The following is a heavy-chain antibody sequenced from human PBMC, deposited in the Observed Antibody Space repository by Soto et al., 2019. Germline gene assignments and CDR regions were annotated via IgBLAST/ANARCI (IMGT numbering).Heavy chain of an antibody. J-gene: IGHJ6*02. Sequence: PGESLKISCKGSGYSFTSYWIGWVRQMPGKGLEWMGIIYPGDSDTRYSPSFQGQVTISADKSISTAYLQWSSLKASDTAMYYCARHGSISSPYYYYYGMDVWGQGTTVTVS. D-gene: IGHD3-3*02. V-gene: IGHV5-51*01. CDR1: GYSFTSYW. CDR3: ARHGSISSPYYYYYGMDV. CDR2: IYPGDSDT.